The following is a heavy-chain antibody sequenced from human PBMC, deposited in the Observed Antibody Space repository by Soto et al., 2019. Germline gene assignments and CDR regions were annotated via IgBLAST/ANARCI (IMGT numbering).Heavy chain of an antibody. V-gene: IGHV1-18*04. CDR3: ARGAARRPDYYYYGMDV. Sequence: SCKASGYTFTSYGISWVRQAPGQGLEWMGWISAYNGNTNYAQKLQGRVTMTTDTSTSTAYMELRSLRSDDTAAYYCARGAARRPDYYYYGMDVWGQGTTVTVSS. CDR1: GYTFTSYG. CDR2: ISAYNGNT. D-gene: IGHD6-6*01. J-gene: IGHJ6*02.